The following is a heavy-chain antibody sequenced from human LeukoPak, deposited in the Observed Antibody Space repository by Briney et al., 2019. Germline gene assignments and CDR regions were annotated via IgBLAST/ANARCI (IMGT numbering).Heavy chain of an antibody. CDR2: ISGSAYST. V-gene: IGHV3-23*01. Sequence: GGSLRLSCAASGFTFTSYAMSWVRQAPGKGLEWVSGISGSAYSTYYADSVKGRFTISRDNSKNTLYLQMNSLRAEDTAVYYCARGIAVAGTGWFDPWGQGTLVTVSS. CDR1: GFTFTSYA. J-gene: IGHJ5*02. D-gene: IGHD6-19*01. CDR3: ARGIAVAGTGWFDP.